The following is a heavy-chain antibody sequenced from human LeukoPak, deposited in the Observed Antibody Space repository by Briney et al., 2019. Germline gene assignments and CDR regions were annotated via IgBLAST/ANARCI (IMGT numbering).Heavy chain of an antibody. V-gene: IGHV3-7*01. J-gene: IGHJ4*02. CDR3: ARWGYLSDWYYLDH. CDR1: GFTFSNHG. CDR2: IKKDGGEK. Sequence: PGGSLRLSCAASGFTFSNHGVAWVRQAPGKGLEWVANIKKDGGEKYYVDSVKGRFTISRDNAKNSLYLQMSNLRGADTAVYHCARWGYLSDWYYLDHWGQGILVTVSS. D-gene: IGHD3-9*01.